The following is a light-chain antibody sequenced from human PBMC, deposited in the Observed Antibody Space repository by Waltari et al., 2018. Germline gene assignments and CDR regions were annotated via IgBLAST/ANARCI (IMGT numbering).Light chain of an antibody. J-gene: IGKJ1*01. CDR2: GAS. Sequence: EIVLTQSPGPLSLSPGERAPLPCRASQSVSRSLAWYQQKPGQAPRLLIYGASSRATGVPDRFSGSGSGTDFSLTISRLEPEDFAVYYCQHYVRLPVSFGQGTKVEIK. CDR3: QHYVRLPVS. V-gene: IGKV3-20*01. CDR1: QSVSRS.